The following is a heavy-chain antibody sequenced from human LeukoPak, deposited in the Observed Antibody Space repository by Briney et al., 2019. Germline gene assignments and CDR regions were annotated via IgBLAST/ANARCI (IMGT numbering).Heavy chain of an antibody. J-gene: IGHJ4*02. CDR1: GFTFSSYG. Sequence: GGSLRLSCAASGFTFSSYGMHWVRQAPGKGREWGAVISYDGSNKYYADSVKGRFTISRDNSKNTLYLQMNSLRAEDTAVYYCAKGSSGYDSAFDYWGQGTLVTVSS. CDR2: ISYDGSNK. CDR3: AKGSSGYDSAFDY. D-gene: IGHD5-12*01. V-gene: IGHV3-30*18.